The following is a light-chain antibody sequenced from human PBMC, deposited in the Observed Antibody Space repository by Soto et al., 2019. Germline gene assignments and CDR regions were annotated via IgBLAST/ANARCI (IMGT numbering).Light chain of an antibody. Sequence: DIPMTQSPSSLSASVGDRVTITCRASQGIRNDLTWYQQKLGKAPKRLITAASSLQSGVPSRFSGSGSGTEFTLTISRLQPEDLATYYCLQHNSDPFTFGGGTKVEIE. J-gene: IGKJ4*01. CDR3: LQHNSDPFT. V-gene: IGKV1-17*01. CDR1: QGIRND. CDR2: AAS.